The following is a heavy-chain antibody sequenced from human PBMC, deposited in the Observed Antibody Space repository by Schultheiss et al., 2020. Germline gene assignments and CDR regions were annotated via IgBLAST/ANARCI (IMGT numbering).Heavy chain of an antibody. Sequence: SGPTLVKPTQTLTLTCTFSGFSLSTSGVGVGWIRQPPGKALEWLALIYWDDDKRYSPSLRSRLTISKDTSKNQVVLTMTNMDPVDTATYYCARISAAPGPAYGRDVWGPGTTVTVAS. J-gene: IGHJ6*02. CDR1: GFSLSTSGVG. D-gene: IGHD6-6*01. CDR3: ARISAAPGPAYGRDV. CDR2: IYWDDDK. V-gene: IGHV2-5*02.